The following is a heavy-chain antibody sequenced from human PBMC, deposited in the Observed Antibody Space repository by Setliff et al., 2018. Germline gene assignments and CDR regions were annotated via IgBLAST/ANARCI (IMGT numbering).Heavy chain of an antibody. CDR1: GFTFSNAW. J-gene: IGHJ4*02. Sequence: GGSLRLSCAASGFTFSNAWMSWVRQAPGKGLEWVGRIKSKTDGGTTDYAAPVKGRFTISRDDSKNTLYLQMNSLKTEDTAVYYCTTYPRGPWFGELFPFDYWGQGTLVTVSS. V-gene: IGHV3-15*01. CDR3: TTYPRGPWFGELFPFDY. CDR2: IKSKTDGGTT. D-gene: IGHD3-10*01.